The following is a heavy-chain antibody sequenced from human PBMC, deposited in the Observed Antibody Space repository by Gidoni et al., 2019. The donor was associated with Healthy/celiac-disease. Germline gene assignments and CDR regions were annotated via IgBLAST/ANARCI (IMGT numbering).Heavy chain of an antibody. CDR3: ARDRLILVVTAIEGYYYGMDV. CDR1: GFTFRSYS. Sequence: EVQLVESGGGLVQPGGSRRLSCAASGFTFRSYSLNWVRQAPGKGLEWVSYISSSSSTIYYADSVKGRFTISRDNAKNSLYLQMNSLRAEDTAVYYCARDRLILVVTAIEGYYYGMDVWGQGTTVTVSS. V-gene: IGHV3-48*04. D-gene: IGHD2-21*02. J-gene: IGHJ6*02. CDR2: ISSSSSTI.